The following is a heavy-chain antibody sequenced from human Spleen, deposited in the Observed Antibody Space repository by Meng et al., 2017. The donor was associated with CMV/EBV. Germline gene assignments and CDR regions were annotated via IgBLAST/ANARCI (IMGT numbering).Heavy chain of an antibody. CDR1: GFSLSTSGEG. V-gene: IGHV2-5*02. J-gene: IGHJ4*02. CDR3: AHGIYFDY. Sequence: QITLKESCPTLVKTTQTLKLTCSFSGFSLSTSGEGVGWIRQRPGKALEWLTLIYWDDDKRYSPSLRSRLTITKDTSKNQVILTVTNMDPGDTATYYCAHGIYFDYWGQGILVTVSS. CDR2: IYWDDDK.